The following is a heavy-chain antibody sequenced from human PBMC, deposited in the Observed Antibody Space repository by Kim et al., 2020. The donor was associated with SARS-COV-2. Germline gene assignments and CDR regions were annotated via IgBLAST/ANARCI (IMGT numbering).Heavy chain of an antibody. Sequence: ASVKVSCKASGYTFTSYYMHWVRQAPGQGLEWMGIINPSGGSTSYAQKFQGRVTMTRDTSTSTVYMELSSLRSEDTAVYYCARAWAHGVPSPYYYYGMDVWGQGTTVTVSS. V-gene: IGHV1-46*01. J-gene: IGHJ6*02. CDR1: GYTFTSYY. CDR2: INPSGGST. CDR3: ARAWAHGVPSPYYYYGMDV. D-gene: IGHD2-8*01.